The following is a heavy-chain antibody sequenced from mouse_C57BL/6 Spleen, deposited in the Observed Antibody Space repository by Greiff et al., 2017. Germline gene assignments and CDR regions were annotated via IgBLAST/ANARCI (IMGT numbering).Heavy chain of an antibody. CDR1: GYAFSSSW. CDR3: ARLERDGAMDY. J-gene: IGHJ4*01. Sequence: QVQLQQSGPELVKPGASVKISCKASGYAFSSSWMNWVKQRPGKGLEWIGRIYPGDGDTNYNGKFKGEATLTADKSSSTAYMQLSSLTSEDSAVYFCARLERDGAMDYWGQGTSVTVSS. D-gene: IGHD3-3*01. V-gene: IGHV1-82*01. CDR2: IYPGDGDT.